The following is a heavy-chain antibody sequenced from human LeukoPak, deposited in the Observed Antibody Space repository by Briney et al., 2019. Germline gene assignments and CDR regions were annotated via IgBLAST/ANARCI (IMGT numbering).Heavy chain of an antibody. Sequence: PGGSLRLSCAASGFTFSSYAMSWVRQAPGKGLEWVSAISGSGGSTYYADSVKGRFTISRDNSKNTLYLQVNSLRAEDTAVYYCAKDPEAAAKYYDFWSGYYAFDIWGQGTMVTVSS. V-gene: IGHV3-23*01. CDR3: AKDPEAAAKYYDFWSGYYAFDI. J-gene: IGHJ3*02. D-gene: IGHD3-3*01. CDR2: ISGSGGST. CDR1: GFTFSSYA.